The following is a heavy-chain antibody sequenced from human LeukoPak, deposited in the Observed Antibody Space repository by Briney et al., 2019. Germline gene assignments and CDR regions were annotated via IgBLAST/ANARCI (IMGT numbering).Heavy chain of an antibody. V-gene: IGHV1-46*01. CDR2: INPSGGDT. CDR3: ARGDREDYDFWSGCPQPMDV. CDR1: GYTFTRYY. D-gene: IGHD3-3*01. Sequence: GASVKVSCKASGYTFTRYYMHWLRQAPGQGLEWMGIINPSGGDTTYAQKFQGRVTMTRDMSTSTVYMELSSLISEDTAVYYCARGDREDYDFWSGCPQPMDVWGKGTTVTVSS. J-gene: IGHJ6*03.